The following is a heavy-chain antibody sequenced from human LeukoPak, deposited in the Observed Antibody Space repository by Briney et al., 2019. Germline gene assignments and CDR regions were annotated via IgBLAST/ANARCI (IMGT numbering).Heavy chain of an antibody. CDR3: ARGRPYNVGLPPWFDP. Sequence: SETLSLTCTVSGGSISSSSYYWGWIRQPPGKGLEWIGSIYYSGSTYYNPSFKSRVTISVDTSRNQFSLNLSSMTAAGTAVYYCARGRPYNVGLPPWFDPWGQGTLVTVSS. J-gene: IGHJ5*02. V-gene: IGHV4-39*07. CDR1: GGSISSSSYY. CDR2: IYYSGST. D-gene: IGHD1-14*01.